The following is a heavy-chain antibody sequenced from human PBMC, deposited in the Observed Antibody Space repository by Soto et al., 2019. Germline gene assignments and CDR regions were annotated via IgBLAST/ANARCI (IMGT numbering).Heavy chain of an antibody. CDR2: ISYDGSNK. Sequence: GGSLRLSCAASGFTFSSHGMHWVRQAPGKGLEWVAVISYDGSNKYYADSMKGRFTISRDNSKNTLYLQMNSLRAEDTAVYYCANLVVVPAAGTDYWGQGTLVTVSS. D-gene: IGHD2-2*01. CDR1: GFTFSSHG. CDR3: ANLVVVPAAGTDY. J-gene: IGHJ4*02. V-gene: IGHV3-30*18.